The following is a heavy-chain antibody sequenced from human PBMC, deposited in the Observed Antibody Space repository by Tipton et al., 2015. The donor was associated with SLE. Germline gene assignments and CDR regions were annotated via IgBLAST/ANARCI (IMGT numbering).Heavy chain of an antibody. CDR2: IYSGETRT. Sequence: SLRLSCAASGFTFSSHAMTWVRQAPGKGLEWVSIIYSGETRTYYADSVKGRFTISRDNSKNTMWLQMNNLRAEDTALYYCAKDLAGDGYTSDSFDIWGRGTMVTVSS. CDR3: AKDLAGDGYTSDSFDI. D-gene: IGHD5-24*01. CDR1: GFTFSSHA. V-gene: IGHV3-23*03. J-gene: IGHJ3*02.